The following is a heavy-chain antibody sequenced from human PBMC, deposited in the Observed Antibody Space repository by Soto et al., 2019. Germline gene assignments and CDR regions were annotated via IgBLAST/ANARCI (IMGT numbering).Heavy chain of an antibody. D-gene: IGHD3-16*01. Sequence: ASVRVSCKASGYTFTSYYMHWVRQAPGQGLEWMGIINASDGSTNYAQKFQGRVTITRDTSASTAYMELSSLRSEDTAVYYCARRVLVQTLPYNWFDPWGQGTLVTVSS. CDR1: GYTFTSYY. CDR2: INASDGST. V-gene: IGHV1-46*01. CDR3: ARRVLVQTLPYNWFDP. J-gene: IGHJ5*02.